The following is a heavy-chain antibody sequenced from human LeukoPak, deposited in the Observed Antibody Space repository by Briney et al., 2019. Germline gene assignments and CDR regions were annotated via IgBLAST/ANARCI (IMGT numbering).Heavy chain of an antibody. Sequence: GGSLRLSCAASGFTFSSYAMHWVRQAPGKGLEWAAVISYDGSNKYYADSVKGRFTISRDNSKNTLYLRMNSLRAEDTAVYYCARDLGYSSSPRGGIDYWGQGTLVTVSS. CDR3: ARDLGYSSSPRGGIDY. CDR1: GFTFSSYA. J-gene: IGHJ4*02. V-gene: IGHV3-30*04. CDR2: ISYDGSNK. D-gene: IGHD6-6*01.